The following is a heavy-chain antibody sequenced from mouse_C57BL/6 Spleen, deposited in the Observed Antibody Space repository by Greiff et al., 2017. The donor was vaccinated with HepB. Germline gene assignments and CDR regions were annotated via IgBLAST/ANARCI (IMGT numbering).Heavy chain of an antibody. V-gene: IGHV1-53*01. CDR3: ARGLWDGYLPFAY. CDR2: INPSNGGT. Sequence: VQLQQPGTELVKPGASVKLSCKASGYTFTSYWMHWVKQRPGQGLEWIGNINPSNGGTNYNEKFKSKATLTVDKSSSTAYMQLSSLTSEDSAVYCCARGLWDGYLPFAYWGQGTLVTVSA. CDR1: GYTFTSYW. J-gene: IGHJ3*01. D-gene: IGHD2-3*01.